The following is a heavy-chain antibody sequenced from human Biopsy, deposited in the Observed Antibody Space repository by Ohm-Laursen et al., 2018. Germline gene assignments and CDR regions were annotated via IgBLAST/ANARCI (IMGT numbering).Heavy chain of an antibody. V-gene: IGHV4-59*11. J-gene: IGHJ1*01. CDR1: GGSFTGHY. CDR3: ARGSNEYGGLYFPH. D-gene: IGHD4-23*01. CDR2: TSHTGYT. Sequence: GTLSPTCTVSGGSFTGHYWTRIPQPPAQGLAWIGHTSHTGYTSYKSSLKSRVTISLDTSRKHFSLRLTSLAAADTAVYYCARGSNEYGGLYFPHWGQGTLVTVSS.